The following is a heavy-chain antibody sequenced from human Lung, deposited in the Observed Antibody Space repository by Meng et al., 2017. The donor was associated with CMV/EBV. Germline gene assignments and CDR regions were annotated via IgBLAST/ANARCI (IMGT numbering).Heavy chain of an antibody. Sequence: GGSLRLXCSASGFTFNIYSMNWVRQAPGKGLEWVSYISSTSTHIYTADSVKGRFVGSRDNARNSLFLEMNNLRVDDTAVYYCTRDQRRVGATWYAWFDYWGQGTLVTVSS. V-gene: IGHV3-21*05. D-gene: IGHD1-26*01. CDR3: TRDQRRVGATWYAWFDY. J-gene: IGHJ5*01. CDR1: GFTFNIYS. CDR2: ISSTSTHI.